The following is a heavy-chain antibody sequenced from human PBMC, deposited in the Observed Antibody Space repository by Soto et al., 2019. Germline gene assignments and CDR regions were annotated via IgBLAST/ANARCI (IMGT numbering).Heavy chain of an antibody. CDR1: GYTFTSYD. J-gene: IGHJ5*02. V-gene: IGHV1-8*01. CDR2: MNANSGNT. CDR3: ARVGPVYRASNWFDP. D-gene: IGHD5-18*01. Sequence: QVQLVQSGAEVKKPGASVKVSCKASGYTFTSYDINWVRQATGQGLEWMGWMNANSGNTGYAQKCQGRVTMTRNTYINTAYMELSRLRSEDTAVYYSARVGPVYRASNWFDPWGQGTLVTVSS.